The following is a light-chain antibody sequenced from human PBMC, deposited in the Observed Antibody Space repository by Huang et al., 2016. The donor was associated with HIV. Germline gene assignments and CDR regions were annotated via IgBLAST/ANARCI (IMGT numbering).Light chain of an antibody. CDR1: QIISYNSNNKHC. V-gene: IGKV4-1*01. CDR2: WAS. Sequence: DIVMTQSPDSLVVSLGESATINCQSSQIISYNSNNKHCLAWYQQKPGQPPKLLIYWASTRESGVPDRFTGSGSGTDFTLTISSLQAEDVAVYYCQQYYITPLTFGGGTKVEI. CDR3: QQYYITPLT. J-gene: IGKJ4*01.